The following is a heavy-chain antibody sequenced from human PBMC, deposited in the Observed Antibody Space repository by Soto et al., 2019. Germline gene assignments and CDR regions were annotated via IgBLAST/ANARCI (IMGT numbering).Heavy chain of an antibody. J-gene: IGHJ5*02. CDR1: GYTFTSYA. CDR2: IIAANGNT. CDR3: ARVVGALGHWFDP. V-gene: IGHV1-3*01. D-gene: IGHD1-26*01. Sequence: ASVKVSCKASGYTFTSYAMHWVRQAPGQRLEWMGWIIAANGNTKYSQKFQGRVTITRDTSATTAYMELRSLRSDDTAVYYCARVVGALGHWFDPWGQGTLVTVSS.